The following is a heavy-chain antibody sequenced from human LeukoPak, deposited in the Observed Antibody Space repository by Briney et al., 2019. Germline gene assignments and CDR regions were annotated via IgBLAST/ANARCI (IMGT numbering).Heavy chain of an antibody. V-gene: IGHV4-31*02. D-gene: IGHD3-10*01. CDR1: GFTFSSYAMH. Sequence: LRLSCSASGFTFSSYAMHWVRQHPGKGLDWIGHIYNSGRTYYNPSLKSRVTISVDTSKNQFSLKLSSVTAADTAVYYCARVSGITLGDYFDYWGQGTLVTVSS. CDR3: ARVSGITLGDYFDY. CDR2: IYNSGRT. J-gene: IGHJ4*02.